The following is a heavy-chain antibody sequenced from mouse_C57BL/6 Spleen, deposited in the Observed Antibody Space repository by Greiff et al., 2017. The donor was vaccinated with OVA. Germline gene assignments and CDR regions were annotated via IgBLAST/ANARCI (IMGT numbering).Heavy chain of an antibody. CDR3: ARHYAMDY. CDR2: IDPSDSYT. CDR1: GYTFTSYW. J-gene: IGHJ4*01. V-gene: IGHV1-69*01. Sequence: QVQLQQPGAELVMPGASVKLSCKASGYTFTSYWMHWVKQRPGQGLEWIGEIDPSDSYTNYNQKFKGKSTLTVDKSSSTAYMQHSSLTSEDSAVYYCARHYAMDYWGQGTSVTVSS.